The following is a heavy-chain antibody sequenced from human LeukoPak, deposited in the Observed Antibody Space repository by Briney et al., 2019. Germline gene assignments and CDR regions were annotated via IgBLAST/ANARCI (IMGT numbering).Heavy chain of an antibody. Sequence: PGGSLRLSCAASGFTFSSYSMNWGRQAPGKGLEWVSSISSSTHYLYYADSLKGRFTISRDNAKRSLYLQMNSLRAEDTAVYYCAAQYSSTWYVGSYWGQGTLVTVSS. CDR2: ISSSTHYL. D-gene: IGHD6-13*01. CDR1: GFTFSSYS. V-gene: IGHV3-21*04. CDR3: AAQYSSTWYVGSY. J-gene: IGHJ4*02.